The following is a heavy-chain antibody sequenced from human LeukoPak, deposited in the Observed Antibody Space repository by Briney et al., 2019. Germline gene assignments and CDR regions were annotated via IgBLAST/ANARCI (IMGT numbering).Heavy chain of an antibody. CDR2: ISSSSSYT. V-gene: IGHV3-11*05. J-gene: IGHJ4*02. Sequence: GGSLRLSCAASGFTFSDYYMSWIRQAPGKGLEWVSYISSSSSYTNYADCVKGRFTISRDNAKNSLYLQMNSLRAEDTAVYYCARVDTALSYRLDYWGQGTLVTVSS. CDR3: ARVDTALSYRLDY. D-gene: IGHD5-18*01. CDR1: GFTFSDYY.